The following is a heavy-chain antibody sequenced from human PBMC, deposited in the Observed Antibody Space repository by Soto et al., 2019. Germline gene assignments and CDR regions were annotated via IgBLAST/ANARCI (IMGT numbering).Heavy chain of an antibody. CDR1: SGSISSDNW. D-gene: IGHD1-26*01. CDR3: ASREHSRWQFIIDY. V-gene: IGHV4-4*02. CDR2: IYHTGST. J-gene: IGHJ4*02. Sequence: PSETLSLTCAVSSGSISSDNWWSWVRQPPGQGLEWIGEIYHTGSTNYNPSLNSRLTILVDKSKNQFSLTLTSLTAADTAVYFYASREHSRWQFIIDYWSQGTLVNVST.